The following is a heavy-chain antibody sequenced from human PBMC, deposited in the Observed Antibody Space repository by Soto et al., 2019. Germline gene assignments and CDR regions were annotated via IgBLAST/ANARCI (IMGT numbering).Heavy chain of an antibody. V-gene: IGHV3-9*01. D-gene: IGHD4-17*01. CDR3: AKGGDDYGDYGGYYYYYYMDV. CDR2: ISWNSGSI. CDR1: GFTFSSYA. J-gene: IGHJ6*03. Sequence: GGSLRLSCAASGFTFSSYAMHWVRQAPGKGLEWVSGISWNSGSIGYADSVKGRFTISRDNAKNSLYLQMNSLRAEDTALYYCAKGGDDYGDYGGYYYYYYMDVWGKGTTVTVSS.